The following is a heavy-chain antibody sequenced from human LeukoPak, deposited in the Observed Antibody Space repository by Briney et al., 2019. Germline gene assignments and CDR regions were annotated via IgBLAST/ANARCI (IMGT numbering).Heavy chain of an antibody. D-gene: IGHD6-13*01. CDR3: ARDPYSSSWYGDYYYYGMDV. CDR2: ISAYNGNT. J-gene: IGHJ6*02. V-gene: IGHV1-18*01. CDR1: GYTFTSYG. Sequence: ASVKVSCKASGYTFTSYGISWVRQAPGQGLEWMGWISAYNGNTNYAQKLQGRVTMTTDTSTSTAYMELRSLRSDDTAVYYCARDPYSSSWYGDYYYYGMDVWGQGTTVTVSS.